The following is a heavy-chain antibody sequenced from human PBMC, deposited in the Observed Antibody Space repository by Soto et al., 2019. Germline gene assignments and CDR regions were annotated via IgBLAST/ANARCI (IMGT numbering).Heavy chain of an antibody. CDR3: ARDVSGSGD. D-gene: IGHD3-10*01. CDR1: GFAFSSYA. CDR2: ISYDGSNK. J-gene: IGHJ4*02. V-gene: IGHV3-30-3*01. Sequence: QVQLVEPGGGVVQPGRSLRLSCAASGFAFSSYAMHWVRQAPGKGLEWVAVISYDGSNKYYADSVKGRFTISRDNSKNTLYLQMNSLRAEDTAVYYCARDVSGSGDWGQGTLVTVSS.